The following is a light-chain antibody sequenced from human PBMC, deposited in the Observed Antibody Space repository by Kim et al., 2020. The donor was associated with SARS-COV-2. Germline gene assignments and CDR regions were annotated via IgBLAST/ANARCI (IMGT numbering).Light chain of an antibody. J-gene: IGLJ3*02. V-gene: IGLV2-14*04. CDR3: ASYTYTTTWV. CDR1: SSDFDYDF. Sequence: PGQSITISCTGTSSDFDYDFVSWYQKHPGKVPKLIIHDVNKRPSGVSTRFSGSQSGYTASLNISGLQAEDEADYFCASYTYTTTWVFGGGTQLTVL. CDR2: DVN.